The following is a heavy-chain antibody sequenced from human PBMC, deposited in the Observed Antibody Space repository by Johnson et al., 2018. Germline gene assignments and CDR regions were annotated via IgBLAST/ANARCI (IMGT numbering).Heavy chain of an antibody. CDR3: ARGDHDLGGMDV. V-gene: IGHV3-74*01. J-gene: IGHJ6*02. D-gene: IGHD3-16*01. CDR1: GFTFSSSW. CDR2: INSDESSR. Sequence: VQLQESGGGLVQXGGSLRLSCAASGFTFSSSWMHWFRQVPGKGPVWVSRINSDESSRSYTDSGKGRFTIPRDNAKNTLYLQMNSLRGEDTAVYYCARGDHDLGGMDVWGQGTTVIVSS.